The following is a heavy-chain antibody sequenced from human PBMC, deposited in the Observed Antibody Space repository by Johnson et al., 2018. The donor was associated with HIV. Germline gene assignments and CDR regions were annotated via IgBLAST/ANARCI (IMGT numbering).Heavy chain of an antibody. CDR2: ISYDGSNK. CDR3: ARGGVGVPEEGII. J-gene: IGHJ3*02. CDR1: GFTFSSYA. V-gene: IGHV3-30-3*01. Sequence: QMLLVESGGGLVKPGRSLRLSCAASGFTFSSYAMHWVRQAPGKGLEWVAVISYDGSNKYYADSVKGRFTISRDNSKNTLYLQMNSLRAEDTAVYYCARGGVGVPEEGIIWGQGTMVTVSS. D-gene: IGHD1-26*01.